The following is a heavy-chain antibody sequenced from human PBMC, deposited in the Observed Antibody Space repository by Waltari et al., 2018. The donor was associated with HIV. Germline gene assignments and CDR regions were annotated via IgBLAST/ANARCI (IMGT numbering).Heavy chain of an antibody. Sequence: QVQLQESGPGLVKPSGTLSLTCGVSGGSISNSDWWSWVRQPPGKGLEWIGEISHSGSTNYNPSLKSRVSTSVDKSKNQFSLNLSSVTAADTAVYYCARGAGYGFPGVDYYGMDVWGQGTTVIVSS. J-gene: IGHJ6*02. CDR3: ARGAGYGFPGVDYYGMDV. D-gene: IGHD3-3*01. CDR1: GGSISNSDW. V-gene: IGHV4-4*02. CDR2: ISHSGST.